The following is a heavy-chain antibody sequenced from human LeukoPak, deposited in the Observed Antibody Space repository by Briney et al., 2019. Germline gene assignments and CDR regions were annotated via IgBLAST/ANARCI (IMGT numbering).Heavy chain of an antibody. J-gene: IGHJ4*02. CDR2: IYYSGST. V-gene: IGHV4-39*01. Sequence: SETLSLTCTVSGGSISSSSYYWGWIRQPPGKGLEWIGSIYYSGSTYYNPSLKSRVTISVDTSKNQFSLKLSSVTAADTAVYYCARRRTFGSGSYYHDYWGQGTLVTVSP. D-gene: IGHD3-10*01. CDR1: GGSISSSSYY. CDR3: ARRRTFGSGSYYHDY.